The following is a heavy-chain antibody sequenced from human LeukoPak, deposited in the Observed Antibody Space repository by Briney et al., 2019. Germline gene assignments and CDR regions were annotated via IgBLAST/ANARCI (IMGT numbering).Heavy chain of an antibody. CDR3: ARGGGGNSNY. D-gene: IGHD4-23*01. J-gene: IGHJ4*02. CDR2: ISSSSSYI. CDR1: GFTFSSYW. V-gene: IGHV3-21*01. Sequence: GGSLRLSCAASGFTFSSYWMNWVRQAPGKGLEWVSSISSSSSYIYYADSVKGRFTISRDNARNSLYLQMNSLRAEDTAVYYCARGGGGNSNYWGQGTLVTVSS.